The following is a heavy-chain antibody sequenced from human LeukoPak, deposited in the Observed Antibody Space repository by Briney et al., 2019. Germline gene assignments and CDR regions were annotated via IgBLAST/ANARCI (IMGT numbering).Heavy chain of an antibody. CDR3: AKSFLGFYYDSSSYLSPYYYYMDV. V-gene: IGHV3-48*03. CDR2: ISSSGSTI. D-gene: IGHD3-22*01. CDR1: GFTFSSYE. Sequence: PGGSLRLSCAASGFTFSSYEMNWVRQAPGKGLEWVSYISSSGSTIYYADSVKGRFTISRDNAKNTLYLQMNSLRAEDTAVYFCAKSFLGFYYDSSSYLSPYYYYMDVWGKGTTVTISS. J-gene: IGHJ6*03.